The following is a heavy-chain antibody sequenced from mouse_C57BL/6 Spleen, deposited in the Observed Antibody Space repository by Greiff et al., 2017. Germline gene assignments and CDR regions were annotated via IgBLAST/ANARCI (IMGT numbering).Heavy chain of an antibody. V-gene: IGHV1-52*01. D-gene: IGHD2-2*01. Sequence: VQLQQPGAELVRPGSSVKLSCKASGYTFTSYWMHWVKQRPIQGLEWIGNIDPSDSETHYNQKFKDKATLTVDKSSSTAYMQLSSLTSKDSAVYYCARGADGYGYWGQGTTLTVSS. CDR2: IDPSDSET. J-gene: IGHJ2*01. CDR3: ARGADGYGY. CDR1: GYTFTSYW.